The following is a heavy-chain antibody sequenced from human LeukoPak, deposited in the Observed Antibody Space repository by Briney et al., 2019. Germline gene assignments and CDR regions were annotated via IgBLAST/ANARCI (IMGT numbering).Heavy chain of an antibody. CDR3: ARDAPLAAAGYNWFDP. CDR2: ISSSSSYI. CDR1: GFTFSSYS. Sequence: GGSLRLSCAASGFTFSSYSMNWVRQAPGKGLEWVSSISSSSSYIYYADSVKGRFTISRDNAKNSLYLRMNSLRAEDTAVYYCARDAPLAAAGYNWFDPWGQGTLVTVSS. J-gene: IGHJ5*02. D-gene: IGHD6-13*01. V-gene: IGHV3-21*01.